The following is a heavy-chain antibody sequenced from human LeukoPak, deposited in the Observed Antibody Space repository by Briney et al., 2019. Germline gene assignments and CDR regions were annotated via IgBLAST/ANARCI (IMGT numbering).Heavy chain of an antibody. J-gene: IGHJ4*02. V-gene: IGHV3-74*01. CDR3: VRDSNYHPDC. CDR2: IISDGSST. CDR1: GFTFGSYW. Sequence: GGSLRLSCAASGFTFGSYWMHWVRHAPGKGLVWVSRIISDGSSTTYADSVKGRFTMSRDNAKNTLYLRMNSLRAEDTAVYYCVRDSNYHPDCWGQGTLVTVSS. D-gene: IGHD4-11*01.